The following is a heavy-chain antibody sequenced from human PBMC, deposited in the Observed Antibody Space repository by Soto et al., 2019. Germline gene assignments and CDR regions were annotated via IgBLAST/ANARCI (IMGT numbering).Heavy chain of an antibody. Sequence: PMRHSCAASGLTFSSYWMSCVRQAPGKGLEWVANIKQDGSEKYYVDSVKGRFTISRDNAKNTLYLQMNSLRAEDTAVYYCVKAHGYDLDYWGQGTLVTVSS. CDR2: IKQDGSEK. V-gene: IGHV3-7*03. CDR1: GLTFSSYW. CDR3: VKAHGYDLDY. D-gene: IGHD5-12*01. J-gene: IGHJ4*02.